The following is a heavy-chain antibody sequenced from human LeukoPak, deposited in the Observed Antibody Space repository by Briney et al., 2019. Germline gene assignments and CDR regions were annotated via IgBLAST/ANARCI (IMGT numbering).Heavy chain of an antibody. J-gene: IGHJ4*02. CDR3: ARGKASQSTNYFDY. D-gene: IGHD5/OR15-5a*01. CDR2: ISAYNGNT. V-gene: IGHV1-18*01. Sequence: ASVKVSCKASGYTFTTYGISWVRQAPGQGLEWMGWISAYNGNTNYAQKLQGRVTMTPDTSTSTAYMELRSLRSDDTAVYYCARGKASQSTNYFDYWGQGTPVTVSS. CDR1: GYTFTTYG.